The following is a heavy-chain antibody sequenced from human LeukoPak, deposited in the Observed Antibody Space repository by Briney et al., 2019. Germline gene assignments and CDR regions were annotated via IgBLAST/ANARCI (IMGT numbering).Heavy chain of an antibody. CDR3: ASPTTVTTSAYRAFDI. Sequence: SETLSLTCAVYGGSFSDYYWSWIRQPPGKGLEWIGEINHSGSTNYSPSLRSRITISVDTSKNQFSLNLRSVTAADTAVYYCASPTTVTTSAYRAFDIWGQGTMVTVSA. CDR1: GGSFSDYY. V-gene: IGHV4-34*01. CDR2: INHSGST. J-gene: IGHJ3*02. D-gene: IGHD4-17*01.